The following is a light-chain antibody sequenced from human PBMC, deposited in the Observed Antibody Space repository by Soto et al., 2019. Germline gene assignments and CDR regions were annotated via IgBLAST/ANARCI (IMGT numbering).Light chain of an antibody. CDR2: NAS. J-gene: IGKJ1*01. Sequence: EIVLTQSPGTLSFSPGERATISCRASQSVSGSYLAWYQQKPGQAPRLLIYNASSRATGIPDRFSGSGSGTDFTLTISRLEPEDFAVYYCQQYGNSRGTFGQGTKVDNK. V-gene: IGKV3-20*01. CDR3: QQYGNSRGT. CDR1: QSVSGSY.